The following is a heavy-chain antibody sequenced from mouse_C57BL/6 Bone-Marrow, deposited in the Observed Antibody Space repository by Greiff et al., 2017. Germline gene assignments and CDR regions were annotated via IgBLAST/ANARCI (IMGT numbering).Heavy chain of an antibody. J-gene: IGHJ4*01. CDR1: GFSLTSYG. CDR3: ATYYYGSSYNAMDY. V-gene: IGHV2-5*01. D-gene: IGHD1-1*01. Sequence: VPLQESGPGLVQPSQSLSITCTVSGFSLTSYGVHWVRQSPGKGLAWLGVIWSGGSTDYNAAFMSRLSITKDNSKSQVFFKMNSLQADDTAIYYCATYYYGSSYNAMDYWGQGTSVTVSS. CDR2: IWSGGST.